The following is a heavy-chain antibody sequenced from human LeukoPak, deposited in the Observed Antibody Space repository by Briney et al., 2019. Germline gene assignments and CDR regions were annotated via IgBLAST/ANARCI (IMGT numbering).Heavy chain of an antibody. V-gene: IGHV3-66*01. CDR1: GFTVNRNV. J-gene: IGHJ6*03. CDR2: IYSDDRA. D-gene: IGHD3-9*01. CDR3: ARDLAGFEEPRYYYYMDV. Sequence: GSLRLSCVPSGFTVNRNVMSWVRQAPGKGLEWVSLIYSDDRAFYADSVKGRFTISRNKSRNTLFLQMSSLKPEDTAIYYCARDLAGFEEPRYYYYMDVWGKRTTVTVSS.